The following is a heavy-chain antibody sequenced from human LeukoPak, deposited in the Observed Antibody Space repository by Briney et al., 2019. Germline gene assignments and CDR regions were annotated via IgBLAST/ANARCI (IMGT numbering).Heavy chain of an antibody. CDR2: ISSTGRT. CDR3: AKGAGPPWFDP. J-gene: IGHJ5*02. D-gene: IGHD6-19*01. Sequence: PSETLSLTCTVSGASISSDNYFWIWIRQPAGKGLEWIGRISSTGRTDYNPSLTSRVTISVDTSKNQISMKLSSVTAADTAVYYCAKGAGPPWFDPWGQGTLVTVSS. V-gene: IGHV4-61*02. CDR1: GASISSDNYF.